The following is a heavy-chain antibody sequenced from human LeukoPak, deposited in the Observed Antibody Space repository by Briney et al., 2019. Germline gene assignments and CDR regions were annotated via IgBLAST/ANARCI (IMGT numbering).Heavy chain of an antibody. CDR1: GFSVSTNY. Sequence: GGSLRLSCAASGFSVSTNYMNWVRQAPGKGLEWVSILYSGSSTYYADSVEGRFIVSRDSSKNTLSLQMNDLRAEDTAVYYCARVEDYFHWYLDLWGRGTLVTVSS. CDR2: LYSGSST. V-gene: IGHV3-53*01. CDR3: ARVEDYFHWYLDL. J-gene: IGHJ2*01. D-gene: IGHD3-10*01.